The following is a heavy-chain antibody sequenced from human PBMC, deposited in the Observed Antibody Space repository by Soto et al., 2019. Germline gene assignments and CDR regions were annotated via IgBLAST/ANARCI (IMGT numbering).Heavy chain of an antibody. CDR1: GGSISSGGYC. J-gene: IGHJ4*02. V-gene: IGHV4-31*03. CDR2: IYYSGST. Sequence: QVQLQESGPGLVKPSQTLSLTCTVSGGSISSGGYCWSWIRQHPGKGLEWIGYIYYSGSTYYNPSLKSRVTISVDTSKNQFSLKLSSVTAADTAVYYCARTTEMYYYGSGSLTSWGQGTLVTVSS. CDR3: ARTTEMYYYGSGSLTS. D-gene: IGHD3-10*01.